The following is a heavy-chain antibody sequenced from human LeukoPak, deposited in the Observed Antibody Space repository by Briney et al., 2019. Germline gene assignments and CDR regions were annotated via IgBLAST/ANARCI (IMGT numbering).Heavy chain of an antibody. Sequence: SETLSLTCAVSGDSISSINWWSWVRQPPGKGLEWIGEIYHSGSTNYNPSLKSRVTISVDKSKNHFSLKLSSVTAADAAVYYCARAREFYDTSGYSLNYFDYWGQGTLVTVSS. J-gene: IGHJ4*02. D-gene: IGHD3-22*01. V-gene: IGHV4-4*02. CDR1: GDSISSINW. CDR2: IYHSGST. CDR3: ARAREFYDTSGYSLNYFDY.